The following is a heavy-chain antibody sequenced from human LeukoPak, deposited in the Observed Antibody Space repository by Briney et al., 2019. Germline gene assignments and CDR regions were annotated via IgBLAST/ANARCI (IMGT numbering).Heavy chain of an antibody. J-gene: IGHJ4*02. Sequence: ASVKVSCKASGYTFTSYYMHWVRQAPGQGLEWMGIINPSGGRTSYAQKFQGRVTMTRDMSTSTVYMELSSLRSEDTAVYYCARGFVSGDSSGYYPVYFGYWGQGTLVTVSS. CDR2: INPSGGRT. V-gene: IGHV1-46*01. CDR3: ARGFVSGDSSGYYPVYFGY. D-gene: IGHD3-22*01. CDR1: GYTFTSYY.